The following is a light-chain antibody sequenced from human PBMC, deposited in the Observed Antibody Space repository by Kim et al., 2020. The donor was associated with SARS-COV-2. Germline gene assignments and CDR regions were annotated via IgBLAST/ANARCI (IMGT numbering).Light chain of an antibody. CDR2: SAS. Sequence: DIQMTQSPPSLAASVGDRVTISCRASQYIDTYLSWYQQTSGKAPRLLIYSASTLQSGVPSRFSGSGSGTEFTLTINSLQPEDFATYYCQHSYDSVLYTFGQGTKLEI. CDR3: QHSYDSVLYT. J-gene: IGKJ2*01. CDR1: QYIDTY. V-gene: IGKV1-39*01.